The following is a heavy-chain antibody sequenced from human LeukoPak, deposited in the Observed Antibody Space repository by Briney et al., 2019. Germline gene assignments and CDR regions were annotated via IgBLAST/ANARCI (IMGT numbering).Heavy chain of an antibody. CDR1: GFTFSNSW. J-gene: IGHJ3*02. Sequence: PGGSLRLSCAGSGFTFSNSWMGWVRQAPGKGLEWVANVQHIGGETYYVDSVKGRFTISRDNSKSTLYLQMNSLRAEDTAIYYCAKRYCSSTTCYWVAFDIWGQGTMVTVS. CDR3: AKRYCSSTTCYWVAFDI. V-gene: IGHV3-7*03. CDR2: VQHIGGET. D-gene: IGHD2-2*01.